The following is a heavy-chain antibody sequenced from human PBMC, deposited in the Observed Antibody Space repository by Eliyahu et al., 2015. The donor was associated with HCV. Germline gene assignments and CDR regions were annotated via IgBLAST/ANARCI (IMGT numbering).Heavy chain of an antibody. CDR2: INPNSGGT. CDR3: ATARTTGTTNDAFDM. V-gene: IGHV1-2*04. Sequence: QVQLVQSGADVKKPGASVKVSCKASGYTFSDYYIHWVRQAPGQGLEWMGWINPNSGGTNYAQKFQGWVTMTRDTSMSTAYMELSRLKSDDTAVYYCATARTTGTTNDAFDMWGQGTMVTVSS. J-gene: IGHJ3*02. CDR1: GYTFSDYY. D-gene: IGHD1-7*01.